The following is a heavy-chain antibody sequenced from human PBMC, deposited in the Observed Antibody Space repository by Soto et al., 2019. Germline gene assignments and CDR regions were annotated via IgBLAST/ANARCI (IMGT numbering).Heavy chain of an antibody. J-gene: IGHJ4*02. Sequence: SVKVSCKASGGTFSSYAISWVRQAPGQGLEWMGGIIPIFGTANYAQKFQGRVTITADESTSTAYMELSSLRSEDTAVYYCARDRNYDILTGRGVFDYWGQGTLVTVSS. CDR1: GGTFSSYA. CDR3: ARDRNYDILTGRGVFDY. D-gene: IGHD3-9*01. CDR2: IIPIFGTA. V-gene: IGHV1-69*13.